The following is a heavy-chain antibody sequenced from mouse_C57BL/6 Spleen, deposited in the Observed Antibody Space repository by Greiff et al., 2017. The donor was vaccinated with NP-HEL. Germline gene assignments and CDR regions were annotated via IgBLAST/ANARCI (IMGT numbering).Heavy chain of an antibody. CDR1: GYTFTSYW. CDR3: ARINYGSSYYFDY. J-gene: IGHJ2*01. CDR2: IDPSDSYT. D-gene: IGHD1-1*01. V-gene: IGHV1-69*01. Sequence: QVQLQQPGAELVMPGASVKLSCKASGYTFTSYWMHWVKQRPGQGLEWIGEIDPSDSYTNYNQKFKGKSTLTVDKSSSTAYMQLSSLTSDDSAVYYCARINYGSSYYFDYWGQGTTLTVSS.